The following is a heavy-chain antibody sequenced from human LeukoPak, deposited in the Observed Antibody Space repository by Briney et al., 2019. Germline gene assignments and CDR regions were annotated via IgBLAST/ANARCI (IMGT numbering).Heavy chain of an antibody. Sequence: SETLSLTCAVYGGSFSGYYWSWIRQPPGKGLEWIGEINHSGSTNYNPSLKSRVTISVDTSKNQFSLKLSSVTAADTAVYYCARGNPTVVIYAFDIWGQGTMVTVSS. CDR2: INHSGST. CDR3: ARGNPTVVIYAFDI. D-gene: IGHD4-23*01. J-gene: IGHJ3*02. CDR1: GGSFSGYY. V-gene: IGHV4-34*01.